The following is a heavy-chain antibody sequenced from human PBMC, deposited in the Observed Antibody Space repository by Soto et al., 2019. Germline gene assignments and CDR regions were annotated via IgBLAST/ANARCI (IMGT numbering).Heavy chain of an antibody. CDR1: GYNFTNFD. D-gene: IGHD2-15*01. J-gene: IGHJ4*01. Sequence: ASVKVSCKTSGYNFTNFDINWVRQAPGRGLVWMGWMNPSSGETGSAQNFQGRVTMTRDISTRTFFMQLTSLRSEDTAIYYCARLAEYCNGIQFDSNFDFWGRGIWITVSS. CDR3: ARLAEYCNGIQFDSNFDF. V-gene: IGHV1-8*01. CDR2: MNPSSGET.